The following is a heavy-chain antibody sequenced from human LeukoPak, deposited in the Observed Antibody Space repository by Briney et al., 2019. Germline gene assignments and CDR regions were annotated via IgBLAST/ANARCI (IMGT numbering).Heavy chain of an antibody. CDR3: ARGISGRD. CDR2: IKEEGSEK. J-gene: IGHJ4*02. D-gene: IGHD2-8*02. V-gene: IGHV3-7*04. CDR1: GFTFSRYW. Sequence: GGSLRLSCAASGFTFSRYWMSWFRQAPGKGLEWVANIKEEGSEKYYVDSVKGRFTISRDNAKNTLYLQMNSLRAEDTAVYYCARGISGRDWGQGTLVTVSS.